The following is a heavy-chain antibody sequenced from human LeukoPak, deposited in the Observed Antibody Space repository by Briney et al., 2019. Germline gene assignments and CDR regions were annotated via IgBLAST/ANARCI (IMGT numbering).Heavy chain of an antibody. J-gene: IGHJ4*02. Sequence: PGESLRLSCAASGFTFSDYYMSWIRQAPGKGLEWVSYISSSGSTIYYADSVKGRFTISRDNAKNSLYLQMNSLRAEDTAVYYCARRQDIGSALDYWGQGTLVTVSS. V-gene: IGHV3-11*04. D-gene: IGHD3-16*01. CDR1: GFTFSDYY. CDR2: ISSSGSTI. CDR3: ARRQDIGSALDY.